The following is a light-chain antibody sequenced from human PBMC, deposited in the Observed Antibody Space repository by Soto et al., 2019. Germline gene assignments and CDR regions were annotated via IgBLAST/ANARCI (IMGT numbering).Light chain of an antibody. J-gene: IGKJ1*01. CDR1: QNIERW. V-gene: IGKV1-5*01. CDR3: QQFKSGTWT. Sequence: DIQMTQAPSTLSAYVRYKVTITCRASQNIERWLAWYQQKPEKAPKLLLYDVSSLESGVPSRFSGSGSGTEFILTINGLQPDDFATYFCQQFKSGTWTFGQGTKVDI. CDR2: DVS.